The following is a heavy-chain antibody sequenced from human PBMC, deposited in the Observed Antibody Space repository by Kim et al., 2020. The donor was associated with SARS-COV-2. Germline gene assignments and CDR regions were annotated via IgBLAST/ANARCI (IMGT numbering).Heavy chain of an antibody. Sequence: SETLSLTCTVSGGSISSYYWSWIRQPPGKGLEWIGYIYYSGSTNYNPSLKSRVTISVDTSKNQFSLKLSSVTAADTAVYYCARREVLVRGGKGIDYYYGMDVWGQGTTVTVSS. D-gene: IGHD3-10*01. CDR1: GGSISSYY. CDR2: IYYSGST. J-gene: IGHJ6*02. CDR3: ARREVLVRGGKGIDYYYGMDV. V-gene: IGHV4-59*13.